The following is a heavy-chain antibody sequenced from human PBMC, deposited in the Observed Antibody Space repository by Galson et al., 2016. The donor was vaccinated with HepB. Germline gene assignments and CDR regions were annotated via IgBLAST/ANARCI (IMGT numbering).Heavy chain of an antibody. V-gene: IGHV1-8*01. Sequence: SVKVSCKASGYIFTTYEINWVRQAAGQGLEWMGWMNPNSGNTGYAHEFEGRVTVTTNAAMSTVYMELSSLRSEDTAVYYCARARRWGLDYLGQGTLVTVSS. J-gene: IGHJ4*02. CDR3: ARARRWGLDY. D-gene: IGHD2-21*02. CDR1: GYIFTTYE. CDR2: MNPNSGNT.